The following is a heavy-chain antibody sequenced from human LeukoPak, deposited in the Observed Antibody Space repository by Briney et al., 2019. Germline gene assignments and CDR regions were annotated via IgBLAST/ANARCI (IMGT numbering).Heavy chain of an antibody. J-gene: IGHJ5*02. D-gene: IGHD6-13*01. V-gene: IGHV4-30-2*01. Sequence: SQTLSLTCAVSGGSLSSGGSSWSWLRQPPGTGLEWIGYIYHSGSTYYNPSLKRRVTISVDTSKNQFSLKLSSVTAADTAVYYCARMMRTGHSSSWDFDPWGQGTLVTVSS. CDR1: GGSLSSGGSS. CDR3: ARMMRTGHSSSWDFDP. CDR2: IYHSGST.